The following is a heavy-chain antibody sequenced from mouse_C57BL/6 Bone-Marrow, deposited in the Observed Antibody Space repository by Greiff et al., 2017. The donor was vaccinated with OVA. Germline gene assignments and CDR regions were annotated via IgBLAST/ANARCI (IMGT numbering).Heavy chain of an antibody. D-gene: IGHD2-5*01. Sequence: VQLQESGAELVKPGASVKISCKASGYAFSSYWMNWVKQRPGQGLEWIGQIYPGDGDTNYNGKFKGKATLTADKSSSTAYMQLSSLTSEDSAVYFGARFDYYSNYAWFAYWGQGTLVTVSA. J-gene: IGHJ3*01. V-gene: IGHV1-80*01. CDR2: IYPGDGDT. CDR3: ARFDYYSNYAWFAY. CDR1: GYAFSSYW.